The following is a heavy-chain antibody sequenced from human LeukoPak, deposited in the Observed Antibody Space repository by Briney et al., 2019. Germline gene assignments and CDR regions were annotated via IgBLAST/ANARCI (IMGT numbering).Heavy chain of an antibody. D-gene: IGHD5-18*01. CDR1: GGSISSYY. J-gene: IGHJ4*02. CDR3: VRVGGGYSYGWFDY. Sequence: SETLSLTCTVSGGSISSYYWSWIRQPPGKGLEWIGYIYYSGSTNYKSSLKSRVTISVDTSKNQFSLKLSSVTAADTAVYYCVRVGGGYSYGWFDYWGQGTLVTVSS. CDR2: IYYSGST. V-gene: IGHV4-59*12.